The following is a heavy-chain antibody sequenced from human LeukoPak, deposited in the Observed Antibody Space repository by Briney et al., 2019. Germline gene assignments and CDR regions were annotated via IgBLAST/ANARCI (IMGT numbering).Heavy chain of an antibody. CDR2: IYTSGST. D-gene: IGHD5-18*01. Sequence: PSQTLSLTCTVSGGSISSGSYYWSWIRQPAGKGLEWIGRIYTSGSTNYNPSLKSRVTMSVDTSKNQFSLKLSSVTAADTAVYYCARDTEVDTAMVPYYYYYYMDVWGKGTTVTVSS. CDR3: ARDTEVDTAMVPYYYYYYMDV. V-gene: IGHV4-61*02. CDR1: GGSISSGSYY. J-gene: IGHJ6*03.